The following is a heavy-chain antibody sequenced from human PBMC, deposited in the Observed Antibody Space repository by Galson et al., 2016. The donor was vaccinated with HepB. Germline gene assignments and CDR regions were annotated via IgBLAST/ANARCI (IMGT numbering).Heavy chain of an antibody. CDR3: AKDRLSGHGDYSWGIFDI. V-gene: IGHV3-23*01. J-gene: IGHJ3*02. Sequence: SLRLSCAGSGLSLSPYAMSWGHQAPGKGLEWVSGISASGGSKTYADSVRGRFIISRDNSNNKLFLQMNSLTTEDTAIYFCAKDRLSGHGDYSWGIFDIWGRGTEVTVSS. CDR1: GLSLSPYA. D-gene: IGHD4-17*01. CDR2: ISASGGSK.